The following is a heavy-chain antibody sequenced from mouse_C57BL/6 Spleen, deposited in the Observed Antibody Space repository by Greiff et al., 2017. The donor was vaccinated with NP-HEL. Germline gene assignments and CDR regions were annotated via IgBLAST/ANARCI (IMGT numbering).Heavy chain of an antibody. D-gene: IGHD4-1*01. CDR3: TRSRTGTYY. CDR1: GYTFTDYE. CDR2: IDPETGGT. J-gene: IGHJ2*01. V-gene: IGHV1-15*01. Sequence: QVQLQQSGAELVRPGASVTLSCKASGYTFTDYEMHWVKQTPVHGLEWIGAIDPETGGTAYNQKFKGKAILTADKSSSTAYMELRSLAYEGSADYYCTRSRTGTYYWGQGTTLTVAS.